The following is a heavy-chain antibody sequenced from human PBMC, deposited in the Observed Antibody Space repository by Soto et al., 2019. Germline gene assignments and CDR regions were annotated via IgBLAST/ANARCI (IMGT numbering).Heavy chain of an antibody. CDR2: IIPIFGTA. J-gene: IGHJ4*02. CDR1: GDTFSSYA. D-gene: IGHD6-19*01. V-gene: IGHV1-69*01. Sequence: QVQLVQSGAEVKKPGSSVKVSCKASGDTFSSYAISWVRQAPGQGLEWMGGIIPIFGTANYAQKFQGRVTITADESTSTAYMELSSLRSEDTAVYYCARAYPQYSSGFPLPYYFDYWGQGTLVTVSS. CDR3: ARAYPQYSSGFPLPYYFDY.